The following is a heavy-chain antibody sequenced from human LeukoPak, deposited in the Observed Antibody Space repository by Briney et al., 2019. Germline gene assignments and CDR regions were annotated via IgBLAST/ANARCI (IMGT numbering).Heavy chain of an antibody. V-gene: IGHV3-7*04. J-gene: IGHJ5*02. Sequence: GGSRRLSCVASGFYFSAYLMSWVRQAPGKGLEWVANIKQDGSQEFYLDSVKGRFTISRDNGNNSLYLHMSRLRIEDMAVYYCARDLKGFNLWGQGALVTVSS. CDR1: GFYFSAYL. CDR3: ARDLKGFNL. CDR2: IKQDGSQE.